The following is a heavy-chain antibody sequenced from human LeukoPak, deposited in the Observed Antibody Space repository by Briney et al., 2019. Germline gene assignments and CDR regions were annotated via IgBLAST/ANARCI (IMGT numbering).Heavy chain of an antibody. Sequence: GASVKVSCKASGYTFTSYAMNWVRQAPGQGPEWMGWINTNTGNPTYAQGFTGRFVFSLDTSVSTAYLQISSLKAEDTAVYYCARGYYDFWSGYYPGRLDYWGQGTLVTVSS. CDR3: ARGYYDFWSGYYPGRLDY. V-gene: IGHV7-4-1*02. J-gene: IGHJ4*02. CDR2: INTNTGNP. CDR1: GYTFTSYA. D-gene: IGHD3-3*01.